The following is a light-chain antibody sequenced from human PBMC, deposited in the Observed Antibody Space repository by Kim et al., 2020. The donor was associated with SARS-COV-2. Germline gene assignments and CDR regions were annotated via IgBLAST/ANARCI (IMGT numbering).Light chain of an antibody. CDR1: QGISND. V-gene: IGKV1-6*01. CDR3: VQDYNYPLT. J-gene: IGKJ5*01. CDR2: GAS. Sequence: AIQMTQSPSSLSASVGDRVTITCRASQGISNDLWWYLQKPGKAPKLLIYGASTVQSGVPSRFSGSGFGTDFTLTISSLQPEDFATYNCVQDYNYPLTLGPGTPRESK.